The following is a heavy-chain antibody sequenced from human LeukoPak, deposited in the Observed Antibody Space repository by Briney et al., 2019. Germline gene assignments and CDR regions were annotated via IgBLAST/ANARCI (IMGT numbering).Heavy chain of an antibody. J-gene: IGHJ5*02. V-gene: IGHV3-48*01. Sequence: GGSLRLSCAASGFTFSSYSMNWVRQAPGKGLEWVSYISSSSSSTIYYADSVKGRFTISRDNAKNSLYLQMNSLRAEDTAVYYCAKDKGSGSYYDFWSGYGVDPWGQGTLVTVSS. CDR1: GFTFSSYS. CDR3: AKDKGSGSYYDFWSGYGVDP. CDR2: ISSSSSSTI. D-gene: IGHD3-3*01.